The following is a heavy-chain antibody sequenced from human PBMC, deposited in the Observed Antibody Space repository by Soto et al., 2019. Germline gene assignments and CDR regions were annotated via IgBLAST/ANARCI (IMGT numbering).Heavy chain of an antibody. V-gene: IGHV4-34*01. J-gene: IGHJ6*02. CDR3: ARGGAARLDYYYGMDV. D-gene: IGHD6-6*01. CDR2: INHSGST. Sequence: PSETLSLTCAVYGGSLSGYYWSWIRQPPGKGLEWIGEINHSGSTNYNPSLKSRVTISVDTSKNQFSLKLSSVTAADTAVYYCARGGAARLDYYYGMDVWGQGTTVTVSS. CDR1: GGSLSGYY.